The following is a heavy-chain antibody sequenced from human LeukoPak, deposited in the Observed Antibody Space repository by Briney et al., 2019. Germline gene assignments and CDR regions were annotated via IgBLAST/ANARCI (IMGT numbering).Heavy chain of an antibody. J-gene: IGHJ4*02. CDR1: GFTFSSYA. Sequence: GGSLRLSCAASGFTFSSYAMHWVRQAPGKGLEWVSAISGSGGSTYYADSVKGRFTISRDNSKNTLYLQMNSLRAEDTAVYYCAKSGYGDYVNFDYWGQGTLVTVSS. CDR3: AKSGYGDYVNFDY. CDR2: ISGSGGST. D-gene: IGHD4-17*01. V-gene: IGHV3-23*01.